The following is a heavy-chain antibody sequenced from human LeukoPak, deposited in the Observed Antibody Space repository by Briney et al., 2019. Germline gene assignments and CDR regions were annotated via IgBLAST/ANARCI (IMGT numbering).Heavy chain of an antibody. V-gene: IGHV4-4*07. CDR1: GGSISSYY. J-gene: IGHJ3*02. CDR3: AREVNYYDILTGYSSHDAFDI. D-gene: IGHD3-9*01. CDR2: IYTSGST. Sequence: SETLSLTCTVSGGSISSYYWSWIRQPAGKGLEWIGRIYTSGSTNYNPSLKSRVTMSVDTSKNQFSLKLSSVTAADTAVYYCAREVNYYDILTGYSSHDAFDIWGHGTMVTVSS.